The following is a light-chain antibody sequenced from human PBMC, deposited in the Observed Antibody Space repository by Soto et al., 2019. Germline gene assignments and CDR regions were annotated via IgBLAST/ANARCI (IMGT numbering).Light chain of an antibody. J-gene: IGKJ5*01. CDR2: AAS. CDR1: QSISSY. V-gene: IGKV1-39*01. Sequence: DIPMTQSPSPLSASVGDRVTITCRARQSISSYLNWYQQKPGKAPKLLIYAASSLQSGVPSMLSGSGSGTDFTLTRSRLQTEDFATYYCQQSYSTPITGGQRTGLEL. CDR3: QQSYSTPIT.